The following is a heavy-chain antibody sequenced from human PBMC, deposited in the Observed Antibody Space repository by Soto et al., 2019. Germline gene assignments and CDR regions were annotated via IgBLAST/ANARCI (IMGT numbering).Heavy chain of an antibody. CDR3: ASRSLGIAAAADYYYYYGMDV. J-gene: IGHJ6*02. Sequence: SETLSLTCTVSGGSISSGGYYWSWIRQHPGKGLEWIGYIYYSGSTYYNPSLKSRVTISVDTSKNQFSLKLSSVTAADTAVYYCASRSLGIAAAADYYYYYGMDVWGQGTTVTVSS. V-gene: IGHV4-31*03. CDR2: IYYSGST. CDR1: GGSISSGGYY. D-gene: IGHD6-13*01.